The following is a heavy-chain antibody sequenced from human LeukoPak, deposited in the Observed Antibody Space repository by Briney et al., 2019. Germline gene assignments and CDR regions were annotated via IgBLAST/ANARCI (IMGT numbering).Heavy chain of an antibody. J-gene: IGHJ4*02. CDR2: IYTSGST. CDR3: ARARLEHYLDY. Sequence: SETLSLTCTVSGGSISGYYWSWIRQPAGKGLEWFGRIYTSGSTNYNPSLKSRVTISVDTSKNKFSLKLSSVTAADTAVYYCARARLEHYLDYWGQGTLVTVSS. CDR1: GGSISGYY. V-gene: IGHV4-4*07. D-gene: IGHD6-6*01.